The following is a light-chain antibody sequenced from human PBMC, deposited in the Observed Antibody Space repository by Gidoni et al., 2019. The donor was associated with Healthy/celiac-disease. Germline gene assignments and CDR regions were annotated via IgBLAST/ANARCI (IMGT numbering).Light chain of an antibody. Sequence: AIRMTQSPSSFSASTGDRVTITCRASQGISSYFAWYQQQPGKAPKLLIYAASTLQSGVPSRFSGSGSGTDFTLTISCLQSEDFATYYFQQYYSYPWTFGQGTKVEIK. V-gene: IGKV1-8*01. J-gene: IGKJ1*01. CDR1: QGISSY. CDR3: QQYYSYPWT. CDR2: AAS.